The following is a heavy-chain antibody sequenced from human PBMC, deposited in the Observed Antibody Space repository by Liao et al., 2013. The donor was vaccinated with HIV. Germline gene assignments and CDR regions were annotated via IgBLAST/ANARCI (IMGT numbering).Heavy chain of an antibody. J-gene: IGHJ4*02. CDR3: ARLGDPLGFMEWLPTEAFDY. V-gene: IGHV4-34*02. D-gene: IGHD3-3*01. CDR1: GGSFSGYS. Sequence: QVQLQQWGAGLVKPSETLSLTCAVNGGSFSGYSWSWIRQSPGTGLEWIGEVSHSGASNYNPSLKSRVTFSIDTSNNQFSLKVTSVTAADTAVYYCARLGDPLGFMEWLPTEAFDYWGPGTLVTVSS. CDR2: VSHSGAS.